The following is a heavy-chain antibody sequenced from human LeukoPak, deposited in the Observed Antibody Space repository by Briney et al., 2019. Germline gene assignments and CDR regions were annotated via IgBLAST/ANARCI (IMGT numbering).Heavy chain of an antibody. Sequence: PSETLSLTCTVSGGSISSHYWGWIRQPPGKGLEWIGYIYYSGTTKYNPSLKSRVTISVDTSKNQFSLKLSSVTAADTAVYYCARVGDYYDSSGYYYSHDYWGQGTLVTVSS. J-gene: IGHJ4*02. CDR3: ARVGDYYDSSGYYYSHDY. CDR1: GGSISSHY. CDR2: IYYSGTT. D-gene: IGHD3-22*01. V-gene: IGHV4-59*11.